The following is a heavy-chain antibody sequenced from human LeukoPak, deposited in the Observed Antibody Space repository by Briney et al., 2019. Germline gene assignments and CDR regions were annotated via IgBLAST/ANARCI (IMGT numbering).Heavy chain of an antibody. CDR3: AKDGGAAPDAFDI. CDR2: TSGSGGST. CDR1: GFTFSSYA. V-gene: IGHV3-23*01. D-gene: IGHD6-6*01. Sequence: GGSLRLSCAASGFTFSSYAMSWVRQAPGKGLEWVSATSGSGGSTYYADSVKGRFTISRDNSKNTLYLQMNSLRAEDTAVYYCAKDGGAAPDAFDIWGQGTMVTVSS. J-gene: IGHJ3*02.